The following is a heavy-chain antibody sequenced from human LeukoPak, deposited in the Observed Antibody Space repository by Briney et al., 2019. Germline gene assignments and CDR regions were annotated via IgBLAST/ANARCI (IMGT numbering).Heavy chain of an antibody. J-gene: IGHJ3*02. Sequence: PGRSLRLSCAASGFTFSSYGMHWVRQAPGKGLEWVALISYDGSNKYNADSVKGRFTISRDNAKNSLYLQMNSLRAEDTAVYYCARDKTDSSGYHDAFDIWGQGTMATVSS. CDR2: ISYDGSNK. CDR3: ARDKTDSSGYHDAFDI. V-gene: IGHV3-30*03. D-gene: IGHD3-22*01. CDR1: GFTFSSYG.